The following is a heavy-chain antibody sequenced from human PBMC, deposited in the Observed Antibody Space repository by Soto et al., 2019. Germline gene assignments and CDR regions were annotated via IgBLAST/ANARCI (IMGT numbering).Heavy chain of an antibody. CDR1: GFIFSNYG. CDR2: ISMDGSFE. D-gene: IGHD3-16*01. Sequence: QVQLGESGGGVVQPGRSLRLSCAASGFIFSNYGMHWVRQPPGKGLEWVAVISMDGSFEYQADSVRGRFTISRDNSKDKLYRHMNCLSAEDTAVYYCAKPVHTIMIGFLFYFWGQGTLVTVSA. V-gene: IGHV3-30*18. J-gene: IGHJ4*02. CDR3: AKPVHTIMIGFLFYF.